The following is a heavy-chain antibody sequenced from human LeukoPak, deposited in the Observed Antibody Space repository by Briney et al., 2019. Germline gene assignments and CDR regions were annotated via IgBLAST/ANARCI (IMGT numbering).Heavy chain of an antibody. J-gene: IGHJ3*02. V-gene: IGHV4-30-4*01. D-gene: IGHD1-14*01. CDR2: IYYSGNT. Sequence: SQTLSLTCTVSGGSISSGDDYWSWIRQPPGKGLEWIGYIYYSGNTYYNPSLRSRITISLDTSKNHFSLRLTSVTAADTAMYYCASANKGPTNSPDTFDIWGQGTMVTVSS. CDR1: GGSISSGDDY. CDR3: ASANKGPTNSPDTFDI.